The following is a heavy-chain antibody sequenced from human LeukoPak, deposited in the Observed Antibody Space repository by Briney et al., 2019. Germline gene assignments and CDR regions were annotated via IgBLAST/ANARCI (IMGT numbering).Heavy chain of an antibody. J-gene: IGHJ4*02. D-gene: IGHD3-10*01. CDR1: GFTFSNAW. CDR2: IKSKPAGGTI. CDR3: TTVRGYYASGD. Sequence: PGGSLRLSCAGSGFTFSNAWMSWVRQAPGEGLEWVGRIKSKPAGGTIDYAAPVKGRFTISRDDSTNMVYLQMSSLKTEDTAVYYCTTVRGYYASGDWGQGTLVTVSS. V-gene: IGHV3-15*01.